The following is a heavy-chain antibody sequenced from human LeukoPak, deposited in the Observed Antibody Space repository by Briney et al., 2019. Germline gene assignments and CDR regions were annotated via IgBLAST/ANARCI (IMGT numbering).Heavy chain of an antibody. CDR3: AKGTSLTGYYGVGGDY. CDR1: GFTFSSYA. CDR2: ISGSGGST. V-gene: IGHV3-23*01. J-gene: IGHJ4*02. D-gene: IGHD3-9*01. Sequence: GGSLRLSCAASGFTFSSYAMSWVRQAPGKGLEWVSAISGSGGSTYYADSVKGRFTISRDNSKNTLYLQMNSLRAEDAAVYYCAKGTSLTGYYGVGGDYWGQGTLVTVSS.